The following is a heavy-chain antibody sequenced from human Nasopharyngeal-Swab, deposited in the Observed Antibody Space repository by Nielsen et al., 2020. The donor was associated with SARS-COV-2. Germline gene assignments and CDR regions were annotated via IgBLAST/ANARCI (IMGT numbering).Heavy chain of an antibody. CDR3: AKDRDSGDDAGEYYHYYGMGV. J-gene: IGHJ6*02. V-gene: IGHV3-23*01. D-gene: IGHD5-12*01. CDR1: GFIFKNYA. Sequence: GESLKTPCSASGFIFKNYAMNWVRQAPGRGLEWVSAISGADDSTKYADSVKGRFTISRDNSKNTLDLQMNSLRAEDTAMYYCAKDRDSGDDAGEYYHYYGMGVWGQGASVAVS. CDR2: ISGADDST.